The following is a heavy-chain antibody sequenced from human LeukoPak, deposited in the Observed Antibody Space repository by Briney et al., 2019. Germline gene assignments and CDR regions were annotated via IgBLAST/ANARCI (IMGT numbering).Heavy chain of an antibody. CDR3: ARDGKAVAGFDY. J-gene: IGHJ4*02. D-gene: IGHD6-19*01. V-gene: IGHV1-2*02. CDR2: INPNSGGT. Sequence: ASVKVSCKASGYTFSGYYMHWVRQAPGQGLEWMGWINPNSGGTNYAQKFQGRVTMTRDTSISTAYMELSRLRSDDTAVYYCARDGKAVAGFDYWGQGTLVTVSS. CDR1: GYTFSGYY.